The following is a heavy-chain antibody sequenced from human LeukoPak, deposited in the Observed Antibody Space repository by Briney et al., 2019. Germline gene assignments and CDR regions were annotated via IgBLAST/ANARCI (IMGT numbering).Heavy chain of an antibody. CDR3: ARTYYGDNWFDP. CDR2: IYHSGST. CDR1: GYSLSSGYY. J-gene: IGHJ5*02. Sequence: SETLSLTCTVSGYSLSSGYYWGWIRQPPGKGLEWIGSIYHSGSTYYNPSLKSRVTISVDTSKNQFSLQLSSVTATDTAMYYCARTYYGDNWFDPWGQGTLVTVSS. D-gene: IGHD3-10*01. V-gene: IGHV4-38-2*02.